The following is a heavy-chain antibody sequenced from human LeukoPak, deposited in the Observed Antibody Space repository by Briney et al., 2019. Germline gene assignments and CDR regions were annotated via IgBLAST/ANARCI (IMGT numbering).Heavy chain of an antibody. CDR2: ISSSSSYI. Sequence: GGSLRLSCAASGFTFSTSAMSWVRQAPGKGLEWVSSISSSSSYIYYADSVKGRFTISRDNAKNSLCLQMNSLRAEDTAVYYCARVYITGTTDYYYYGMDVWGQGTTVTVSS. J-gene: IGHJ6*02. CDR3: ARVYITGTTDYYYYGMDV. D-gene: IGHD1-20*01. V-gene: IGHV3-21*01. CDR1: GFTFSTSA.